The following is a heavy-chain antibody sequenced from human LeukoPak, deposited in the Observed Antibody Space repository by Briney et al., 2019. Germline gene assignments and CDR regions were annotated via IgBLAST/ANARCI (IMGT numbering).Heavy chain of an antibody. Sequence: SETLSLTCAVYVGSFSGYYWSWIRQPPGKGLEWIGEINHSGSTNYNPSLKSRVTISVDTSKNQFSLKLSSVTAADTAVYYCASRGWGTQQKIYYYYGMDVWGQGTTVTVSS. CDR3: ASRGWGTQQKIYYYYGMDV. D-gene: IGHD6-13*01. J-gene: IGHJ6*02. V-gene: IGHV4-34*01. CDR2: INHSGST. CDR1: VGSFSGYY.